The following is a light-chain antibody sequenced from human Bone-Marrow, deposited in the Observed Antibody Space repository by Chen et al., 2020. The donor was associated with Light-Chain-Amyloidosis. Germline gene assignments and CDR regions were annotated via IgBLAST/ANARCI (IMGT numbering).Light chain of an antibody. V-gene: IGLV1-40*01. Sequence: QSVLMQPPSVSGAPRQKVTISCIGDSSNIGAVYDVHCYQQLPGKAPKILIYGDNYRPSGVPARFSGSKSGTSACLYIGGLLTDDEAEYYCQSYDSSLRGSVVFGGVTKLTVL. CDR2: GDN. CDR3: QSYDSSLRGSVV. CDR1: SSNIGAVYD. J-gene: IGLJ2*01.